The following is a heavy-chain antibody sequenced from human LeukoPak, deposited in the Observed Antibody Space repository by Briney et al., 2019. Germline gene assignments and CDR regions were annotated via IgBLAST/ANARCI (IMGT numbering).Heavy chain of an antibody. D-gene: IGHD6-13*01. V-gene: IGHV3-9*01. Sequence: GGSLRLSCAASGFTFDDYAMHWVRQAPGKGLEWVSGISWNSVSIGYADSVKGRFTISRDNAKNSLYLQMNSLRAEDTASYYCAKDSTAAVAGMDVWGQGTTVTVSS. CDR2: ISWNSVSI. CDR1: GFTFDDYA. J-gene: IGHJ6*02. CDR3: AKDSTAAVAGMDV.